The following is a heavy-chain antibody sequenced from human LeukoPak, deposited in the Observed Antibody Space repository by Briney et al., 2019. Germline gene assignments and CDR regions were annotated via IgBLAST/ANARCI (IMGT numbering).Heavy chain of an antibody. Sequence: GGSLRLSCAASGLTFSSYGIHWVRQAPGKGLEWVAFIQDDGSNKYYADSVKGRFTVSRDNSKNTLYLQMNSLRAEDTAVYYCANQLEWLLYMDVWGKGTTVTVS. CDR1: GLTFSSYG. CDR3: ANQLEWLLYMDV. V-gene: IGHV3-30*02. D-gene: IGHD3-3*01. J-gene: IGHJ6*03. CDR2: IQDDGSNK.